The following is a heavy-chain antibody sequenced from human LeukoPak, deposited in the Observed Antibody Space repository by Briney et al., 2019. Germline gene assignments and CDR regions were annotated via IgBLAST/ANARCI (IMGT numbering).Heavy chain of an antibody. D-gene: IGHD3-10*01. J-gene: IGHJ4*02. CDR2: INHSGST. Sequence: SETLSLTCAVYGGSFSGYYWSWIRQPPGKGLEWIGEINHSGSTNYNPSLKSRVTISVDTSKNQFSLKLSSVTAADTAVYYCARGAGVGFGIDYWGQGTLVTVSS. V-gene: IGHV4-34*01. CDR1: GGSFSGYY. CDR3: ARGAGVGFGIDY.